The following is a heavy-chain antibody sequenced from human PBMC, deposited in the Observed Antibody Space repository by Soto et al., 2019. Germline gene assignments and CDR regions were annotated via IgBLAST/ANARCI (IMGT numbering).Heavy chain of an antibody. D-gene: IGHD3-22*01. CDR1: GDSIGTTHSY. CDR3: ASGYSQDYFDY. CDR2: IHYSGST. Sequence: PSETLSLTCTVSGDSIGTTHSYWAWIRQSPVKGLEWIGYIHYSGSTYYIPSLRSRVTISVDTSKNQFSLRPSSVTAADPAVYYCASGYSQDYFDYWGQGTLVTVSS. V-gene: IGHV4-39*07. J-gene: IGHJ4*02.